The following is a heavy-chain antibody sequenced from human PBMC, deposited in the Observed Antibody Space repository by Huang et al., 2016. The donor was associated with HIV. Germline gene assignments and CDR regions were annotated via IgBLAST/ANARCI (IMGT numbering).Heavy chain of an antibody. V-gene: IGHV2-5*01. CDR1: GFSLTASGVG. CDR2: IYWNDDK. J-gene: IGHJ4*02. Sequence: QITLKESGPTLVKPTQTLTLTCSFSGFSLTASGVGVAWIRQPPGQALEWLALIYWNDDKTYSSSLRSRLTITQDSYNNQAVLTVANMDPVDTATYFCAYTNYYDSSGSPFGFWGPGTLVTVSS. D-gene: IGHD3-22*01. CDR3: AYTNYYDSSGSPFGF.